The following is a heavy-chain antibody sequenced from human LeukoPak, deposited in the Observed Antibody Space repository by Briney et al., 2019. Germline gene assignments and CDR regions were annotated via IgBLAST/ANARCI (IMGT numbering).Heavy chain of an antibody. CDR3: TREGIQLWLPKAFDY. D-gene: IGHD5-18*01. J-gene: IGHJ4*02. Sequence: PSETLSLTCTVSGGSISSSSYYWGWIRQPPGKGLEWIGSIYYSGSTYYNPSLKSRVTISVDTSKNQFSLKQSSVTAADTAVYYCTREGIQLWLPKAFDYWGQGTLVTVSS. CDR1: GGSISSSSYY. CDR2: IYYSGST. V-gene: IGHV4-39*07.